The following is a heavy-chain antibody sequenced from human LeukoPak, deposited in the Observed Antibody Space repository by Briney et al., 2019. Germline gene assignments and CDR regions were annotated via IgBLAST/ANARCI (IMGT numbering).Heavy chain of an antibody. D-gene: IGHD4/OR15-4a*01. CDR1: GGSISSGGYY. V-gene: IGHV4-31*03. Sequence: ASETLSLTCTVSGGSISSGGYYWSWIRQHPGKGLEWIGYIYYSGSTYYNPSLKSRVTISVDTSKNQFSLKLSSVTAADTAVYYCVGADMSHDAFDIWGQGTMVTVSS. CDR3: VGADMSHDAFDI. CDR2: IYYSGST. J-gene: IGHJ3*02.